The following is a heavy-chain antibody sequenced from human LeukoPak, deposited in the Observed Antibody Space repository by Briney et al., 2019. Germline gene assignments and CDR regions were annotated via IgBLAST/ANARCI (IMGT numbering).Heavy chain of an antibody. CDR3: ARDKARKYSTTKPKGGIDY. V-gene: IGHV4-39*02. D-gene: IGHD6-6*01. J-gene: IGHJ4*02. Sequence: SETLSLTCTVSGGSISSSSYYWGWIRQPPGKGLEWIGSIYYSGSTYYNPSLKSRVTISVDMSKNQFSLKLSSVPAADTAVYYCARDKARKYSTTKPKGGIDYWGQGTLVTVSS. CDR2: IYYSGST. CDR1: GGSISSSSYY.